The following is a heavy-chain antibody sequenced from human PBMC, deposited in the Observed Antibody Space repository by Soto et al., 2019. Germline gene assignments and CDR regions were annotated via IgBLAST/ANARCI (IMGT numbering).Heavy chain of an antibody. CDR1: GGSISSSSYY. D-gene: IGHD3-10*01. J-gene: IGHJ4*02. CDR3: ARGGAVVRGVIYGIDY. V-gene: IGHV4-39*02. Sequence: PSETPFLTCTVSGGSISSSSYYWGWIRQPPGKGLEWIGSIYYSGSTYYNPSLKVRVIIPLDTSKNHFSLKLGSVTAADTVVFYCARGGAVVRGVIYGIDYWGQGTLVTVS. CDR2: IYYSGST.